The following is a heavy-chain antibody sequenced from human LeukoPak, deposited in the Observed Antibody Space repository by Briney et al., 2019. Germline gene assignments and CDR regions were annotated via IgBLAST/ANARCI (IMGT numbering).Heavy chain of an antibody. CDR1: GYTFTSYA. CDR2: IIPIFGTA. J-gene: IGHJ5*02. CDR3: ARAVPSVGWFDP. D-gene: IGHD5/OR15-5a*01. Sequence: SVKVSCKASGYTFTSYAISWVRQAPGQGLEWMGGIIPIFGTANYAQKFQGRVTITADESTSTAYMELSSLRSEDTAVYYCARAVPSVGWFDPWGQGTLVTVSS. V-gene: IGHV1-69*13.